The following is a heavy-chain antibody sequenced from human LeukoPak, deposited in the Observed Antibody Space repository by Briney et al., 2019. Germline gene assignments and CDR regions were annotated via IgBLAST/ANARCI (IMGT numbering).Heavy chain of an antibody. CDR3: ARNYKQWLEYYFDY. CDR1: GGSISSSSYY. V-gene: IGHV4-39*07. J-gene: IGHJ4*02. D-gene: IGHD6-19*01. Sequence: SETLSLTCTVSGGSISSSSYYWGWIRQPPGKGLEWIGSIYYSGSTYYNPSLKSRVTISVDTSKNQFSLKLSSVTAADTAVYYCARNYKQWLEYYFDYWGQGTLVTVSS. CDR2: IYYSGST.